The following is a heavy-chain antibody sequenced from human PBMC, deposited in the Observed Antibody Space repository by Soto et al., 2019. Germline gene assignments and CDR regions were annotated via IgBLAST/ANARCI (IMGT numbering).Heavy chain of an antibody. CDR1: GGTFSSYA. Sequence: ASVKVSCKASGGTFSSYAISWVRQDPGQGLEWMGGIIPIFGTANYAQKFQCRVTITADESTSTAYMELSSLRSEDTAVYYCARENDRGYYGMDVWGQGTTVTVSS. D-gene: IGHD3-22*01. J-gene: IGHJ6*02. V-gene: IGHV1-69*13. CDR2: IIPIFGTA. CDR3: ARENDRGYYGMDV.